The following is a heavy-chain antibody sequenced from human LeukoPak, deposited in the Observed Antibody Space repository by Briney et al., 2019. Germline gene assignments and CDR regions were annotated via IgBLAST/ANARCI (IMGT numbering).Heavy chain of an antibody. CDR1: RFTVSSSNY. Sequence: PGGSLRLSCAASRFTVSSSNYMNWVRQAPGKGLEWVSGIYTGGTTFYTDSVKGRFTISRDNPNNTLYLQMHGLRAEDTAVYYCAREISRFGIWGQGTLVTVSS. CDR3: AREISRFGI. V-gene: IGHV3-66*01. J-gene: IGHJ4*02. D-gene: IGHD3-16*01. CDR2: IYTGGTT.